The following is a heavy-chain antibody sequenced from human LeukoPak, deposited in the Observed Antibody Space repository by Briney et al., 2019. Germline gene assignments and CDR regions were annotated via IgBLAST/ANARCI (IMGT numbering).Heavy chain of an antibody. V-gene: IGHV3-33*08. D-gene: IGHD1-26*01. CDR1: GFTFSNYA. Sequence: GGSLRLSCAASGFTFSNYAMHWVRQAPGKGPEWVGLIKYDASDEYYADSVKGRFTISRDDSRNTLYLQMTSLRAEDTAVYYCARGQSVGWEIGVCDFWGQGSLVTVAS. CDR3: ARGQSVGWEIGVCDF. CDR2: IKYDASDE. J-gene: IGHJ4*02.